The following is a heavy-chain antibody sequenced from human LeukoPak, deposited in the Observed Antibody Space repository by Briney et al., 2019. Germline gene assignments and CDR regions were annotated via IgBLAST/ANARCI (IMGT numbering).Heavy chain of an antibody. V-gene: IGHV4-39*01. CDR2: IYYNSVNT. J-gene: IGHJ5*02. CDR1: AGSISSSSYY. CDR3: ARHGVAAAIYWFYP. D-gene: IGHD6-13*01. Sequence: PSGTLSLTCTVSAGSISSSSYYWGRIRQPPGKGLEWIGSIYYNSVNTFYHPSLKSRVTISVDTSKNQFSLKLSSMTAADTALYYCARHGVAAAIYWFYPWVQGTLVTVSS.